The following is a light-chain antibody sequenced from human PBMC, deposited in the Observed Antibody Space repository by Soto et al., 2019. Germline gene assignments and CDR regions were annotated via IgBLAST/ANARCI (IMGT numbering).Light chain of an antibody. J-gene: IGLJ3*02. CDR1: SSNIGAGYD. V-gene: IGLV1-40*01. CDR2: GNS. Sequence: QSVLTQPPSVSGAPGQRVTISCTGSSSNIGAGYDVHWYQQLPGTVPKLLIHGNSNRPSGVPDRFSGSKSGTSDSLAITGLQAEDEADYYCQSYDSSLSGWVFGGGTKVTVL. CDR3: QSYDSSLSGWV.